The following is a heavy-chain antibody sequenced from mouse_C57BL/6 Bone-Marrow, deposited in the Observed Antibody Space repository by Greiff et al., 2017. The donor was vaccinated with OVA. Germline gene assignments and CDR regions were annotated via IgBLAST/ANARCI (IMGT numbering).Heavy chain of an antibody. CDR2: INPNNGGT. CDR3: ARRGGSIDY. J-gene: IGHJ2*01. Sequence: EVQLQQSGPELVKPGASVKISCKASGYTFTDYYMNWVKQSHGKSLEWIGDINPNNGGTSYNQKFKGKATLTVDKSSSTAYMELRSLTSEDSAVYYCARRGGSIDYWGQGTTLTVSS. V-gene: IGHV1-26*01. CDR1: GYTFTDYY. D-gene: IGHD1-1*01.